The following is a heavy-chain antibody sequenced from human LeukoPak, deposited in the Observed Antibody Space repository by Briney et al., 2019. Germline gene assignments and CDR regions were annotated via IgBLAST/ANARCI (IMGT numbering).Heavy chain of an antibody. CDR3: ARHGGYSSGAGY. V-gene: IGHV4-59*08. J-gene: IGHJ4*02. CDR1: GGSISSYY. CDR2: IYYTGNT. D-gene: IGHD6-19*01. Sequence: SETLSLTCTVSGGSISSYYWSWIRQPPGKGLEWIGYIYYTGNTNYNPSLKSRVTISVDTSKNQFSLELSSVTAADTAVYYCARHGGYSSGAGYWGQGTLVTVSS.